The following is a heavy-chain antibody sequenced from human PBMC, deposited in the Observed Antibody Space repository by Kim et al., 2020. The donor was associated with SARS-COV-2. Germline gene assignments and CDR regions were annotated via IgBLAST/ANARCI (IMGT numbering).Heavy chain of an antibody. CDR1: GGSISSGGYY. J-gene: IGHJ3*02. D-gene: IGHD5-18*01. Sequence: SETLSLTCTVSGGSISSGGYYWSWIRQHPGKGLEWIGYIYYSGSTYYNPSLKSRVTISVDTSKNQFSLKLSSVTAADTAVYYCARGNSYGYAFDIWGQGTMVTVSS. CDR2: IYYSGST. CDR3: ARGNSYGYAFDI. V-gene: IGHV4-31*03.